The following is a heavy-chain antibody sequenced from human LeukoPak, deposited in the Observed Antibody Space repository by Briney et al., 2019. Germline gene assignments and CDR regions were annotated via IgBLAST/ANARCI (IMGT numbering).Heavy chain of an antibody. CDR2: ISWNSGSI. V-gene: IGHV3-9*01. CDR3: AKDMFGTYYDFWSGPTNYYYGMDV. J-gene: IGHJ6*02. Sequence: GGSLRLSCAASGFTFDDYAVHWVRQAPGKGLEWVSGISWNSGSIGYADSVKGRFTISRDNAKNSLYLQMSSLRAEDTALYYCAKDMFGTYYDFWSGPTNYYYGMDVWGQGTTVTVSS. D-gene: IGHD3-3*01. CDR1: GFTFDDYA.